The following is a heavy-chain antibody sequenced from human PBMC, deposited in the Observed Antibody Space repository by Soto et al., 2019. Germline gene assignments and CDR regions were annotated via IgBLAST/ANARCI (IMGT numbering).Heavy chain of an antibody. CDR3: ARDALVGATRPNWFDP. D-gene: IGHD1-26*01. J-gene: IGHJ5*02. CDR2: IKQDGSEK. CDR1: GFTFSNNW. Sequence: PGGARRVSCAASGFTFSNNWLGWVRKAPGKGLEWVANIKQDGSEKYYVDSVKGRFTISRDNAKNSLYLQMNSLRAEDTAVYYCARDALVGATRPNWFDPWGQGTLVTGSS. V-gene: IGHV3-7*01.